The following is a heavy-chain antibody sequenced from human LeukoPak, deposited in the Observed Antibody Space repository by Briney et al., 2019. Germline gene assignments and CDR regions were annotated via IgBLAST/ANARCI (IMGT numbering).Heavy chain of an antibody. J-gene: IGHJ4*01. CDR1: SGSINNKLHY. CDR3: ARQLSGDYQCTFDY. V-gene: IGHV4-39*02. CDR2: IYYSGTT. Sequence: SETLSLTCTVSSGSINNKLHYWGWIRQPPGKGPEWIATIYYSGTTFYNPSLKSRVTISVDTSNNLFSLTLSSVTAADTAVYYCARQLSGDYQCTFDYWGQGALVTVSS. D-gene: IGHD1-26*01.